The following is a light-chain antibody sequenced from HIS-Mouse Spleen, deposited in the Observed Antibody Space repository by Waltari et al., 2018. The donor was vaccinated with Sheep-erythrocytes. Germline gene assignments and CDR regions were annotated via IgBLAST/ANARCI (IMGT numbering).Light chain of an antibody. V-gene: IGLV2-14*03. CDR3: SSYTSSSTWV. CDR1: SSDVGGYNY. J-gene: IGLJ3*02. Sequence: QSALTQPASVSGSPGQSIPISCTGTSSDVGGYNYVSWYQQHPGKAPKLMIYDVSNRPSGVSNRFYGSKSGNTASLTISGLQAEDEADYYCSSYTSSSTWVFGGGTKLTVL. CDR2: DVS.